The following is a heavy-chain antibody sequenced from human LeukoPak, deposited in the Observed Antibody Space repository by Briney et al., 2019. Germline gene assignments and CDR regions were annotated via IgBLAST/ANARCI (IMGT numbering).Heavy chain of an antibody. CDR2: IYYSGST. V-gene: IGHV4-39*01. Sequence: SETLSLTCSVSGGSISSRGFDWGWIRQPPGKGLEWIATIYYSGSTYHSPSLNSRVTISVDTSKNQLSLKLSSVTAADTAVYYCARQWFHNYYDTRGAAFDIWGHGTMVTVSS. J-gene: IGHJ3*02. CDR1: GGSISSRGFD. D-gene: IGHD3-22*01. CDR3: ARQWFHNYYDTRGAAFDI.